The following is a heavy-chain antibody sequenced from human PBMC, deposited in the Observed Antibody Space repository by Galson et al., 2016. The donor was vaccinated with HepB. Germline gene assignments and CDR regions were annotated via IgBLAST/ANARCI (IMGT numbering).Heavy chain of an antibody. J-gene: IGHJ4*02. D-gene: IGHD3-3*01. CDR1: GGSLNSDGYS. CDR2: ISHSGRT. V-gene: IGHV4-30-2*01. CDR3: ARGRGSIFGVALYPPFFDY. Sequence: TLSLTCAVSGGSLNSDGYSWTWIRQPPGKGLEWIGYISHSGRTYYNLSLKTRVPISVDRSKNQFPLKLSSVTAADTAVYYCARGRGSIFGVALYPPFFDYWGQGTPVTVSS.